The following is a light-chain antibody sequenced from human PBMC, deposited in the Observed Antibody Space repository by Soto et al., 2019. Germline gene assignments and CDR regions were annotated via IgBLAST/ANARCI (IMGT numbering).Light chain of an antibody. CDR2: GNS. CDR3: QSYDSSLSGFYV. V-gene: IGLV1-40*01. CDR1: SSNIGAGYD. Sequence: QSVLKQPTSVSGAPGQRVTISCTGSSSNIGAGYDVHWYQQLPGTAPKLLIYGNSNRPSGVPDRFSGSKSGTSASLAITGLQAEDEADYYRQSYDSSLSGFYVFGTGTKSPS. J-gene: IGLJ1*01.